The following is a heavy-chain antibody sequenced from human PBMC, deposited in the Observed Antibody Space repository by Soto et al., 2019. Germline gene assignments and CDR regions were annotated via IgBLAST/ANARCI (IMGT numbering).Heavy chain of an antibody. V-gene: IGHV3-33*01. CDR2: TRHDGSNT. CDR3: AIDGVGATTFFGYFDY. Sequence: QVQLVASGGGVVQPGRSLRLSCAASGFTFSGYGMHWVRQAPGKGLEWVAITRHDGSNTYYADSVRGRFTISRDNSKKTLYLQMDSLRAEDTAVYYCAIDGVGATTFFGYFDYWGQGTLVTVSS. J-gene: IGHJ4*02. CDR1: GFTFSGYG. D-gene: IGHD1-26*01.